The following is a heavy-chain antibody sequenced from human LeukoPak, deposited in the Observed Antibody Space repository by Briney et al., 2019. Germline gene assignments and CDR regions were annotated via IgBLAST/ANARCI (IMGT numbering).Heavy chain of an antibody. CDR1: GGSFSGYY. J-gene: IGHJ4*02. CDR3: ARDGYVFDSGALDY. D-gene: IGHD5-12*01. Sequence: LSLTCAVYGGSFSGYYWSWIRQAPGKGLEWVSYISSSGSTIYYADSVKGRFTISRDNAKNSPYLQMNSLRAEDTAVYYCARDGYVFDSGALDYWGQGTLVTVSS. CDR2: ISSSGSTI. V-gene: IGHV3-11*01.